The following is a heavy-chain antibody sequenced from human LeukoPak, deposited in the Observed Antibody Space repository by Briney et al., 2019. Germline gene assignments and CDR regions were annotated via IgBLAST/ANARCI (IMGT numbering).Heavy chain of an antibody. CDR2: IYTSGST. J-gene: IGHJ6*03. CDR1: GGSISSYY. V-gene: IGHV4-4*07. CDR3: ARGGSEPYYYYMDV. D-gene: IGHD2-21*01. Sequence: SETLSLTCTVSGGSISSYYWSWIRQPAGKGLEWIGRIYTSGSTNYNPSLKSRVTMSVDTSKNQFPLKLSSVTAADTAVYYCARGGSEPYYYYMDVWGKGTTVTVSS.